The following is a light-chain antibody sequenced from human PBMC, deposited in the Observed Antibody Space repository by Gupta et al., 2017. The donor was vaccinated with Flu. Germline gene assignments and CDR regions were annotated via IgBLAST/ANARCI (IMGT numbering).Light chain of an antibody. CDR1: SSNSGSNY. CDR3: AAWDDSLSGWV. CDR2: RNN. V-gene: IGLV1-47*01. Sequence: QSVLTQPPPASGTPGQRVTISCPGSSSNSGSNYVYWYQQLPGTAPKLLIYRNNQRPSGVPDRFSGSKSGTSAPLAISGLRSEDEADYYCAAWDDSLSGWVFGGGTKLTVL. J-gene: IGLJ3*02.